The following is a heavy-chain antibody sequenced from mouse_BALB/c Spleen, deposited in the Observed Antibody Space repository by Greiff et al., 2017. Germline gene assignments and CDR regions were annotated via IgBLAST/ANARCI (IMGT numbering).Heavy chain of an antibody. J-gene: IGHJ2*01. D-gene: IGHD1-1*01. CDR2: IDPYNGGT. V-gene: IGHV1S135*01. CDR1: GYSFTGYN. Sequence: VQLQQSGPELGKPGASVKISCKASGYSFTGYNMYWVKQSHRKSLEWIGYIDPYNGGTSYNQKSKGKATLTVDKSSSTAYMHLNSLTSEDAAIYYCASGSSSFDYWGQGTTLTVSS. CDR3: ASGSSSFDY.